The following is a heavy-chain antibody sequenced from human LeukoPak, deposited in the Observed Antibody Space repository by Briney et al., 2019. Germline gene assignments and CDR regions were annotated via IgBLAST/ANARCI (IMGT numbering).Heavy chain of an antibody. V-gene: IGHV3-7*01. Sequence: GGSLRFSCAVSGFTFSGFWMSWSRQAPGKGLEWVASINSDGSEGYYADVVKGRFTISRDSSENTLFLQMSSLRIEDTAVYYCAREWGNSGFDYWGQGTLVTVSS. CDR1: GFTFSGFW. CDR2: INSDGSEG. D-gene: IGHD6-25*01. J-gene: IGHJ4*02. CDR3: AREWGNSGFDY.